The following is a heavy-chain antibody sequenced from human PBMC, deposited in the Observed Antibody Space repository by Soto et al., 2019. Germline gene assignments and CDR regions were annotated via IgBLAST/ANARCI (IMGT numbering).Heavy chain of an antibody. V-gene: IGHV1-69*06. CDR3: ARASTLTVHCGSVSCPRMDV. J-gene: IGHJ6*02. CDR1: GGTFSSYA. D-gene: IGHD2-2*01. CDR2: ILPIFGTA. Sequence: QVQLVQSGAEVKKPGSPVKVSCKASGGTFSSYAISWVRQAPGQGLEWMGGILPIFGTANYARKFQGRVTITADRSMSTAYMELSSLRSEDTAVYYCARASTLTVHCGSVSCPRMDVWGQGTTVTVSS.